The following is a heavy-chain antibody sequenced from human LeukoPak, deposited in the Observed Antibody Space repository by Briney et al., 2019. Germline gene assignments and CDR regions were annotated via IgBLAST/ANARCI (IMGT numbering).Heavy chain of an antibody. Sequence: PSETLSLTCTVSGGSISSGGYYWSWIRQHPGKGLEWIGYIYYSGSTYYNPSLKSRVTISVDTSKNQFSLKLSSVTAADTAVYYCARMTVTTPFDYWGQGTLVTVSS. V-gene: IGHV4-31*03. CDR3: ARMTVTTPFDY. CDR1: GGSISSGGYY. J-gene: IGHJ4*02. CDR2: IYYSGST. D-gene: IGHD4-11*01.